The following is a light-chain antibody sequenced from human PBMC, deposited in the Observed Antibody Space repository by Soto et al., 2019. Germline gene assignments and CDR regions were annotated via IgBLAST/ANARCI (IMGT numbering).Light chain of an antibody. V-gene: IGLV2-14*01. CDR2: HVS. CDR3: SLYTSTSTLYV. Sequence: QSALTQPASVSGSPGQSITISCTGTSSDVGGYNYVSWYQQYPGKAPKLMIYHVSNRPSGVSNRFSGSKSGNSASLTISGLQAEDEADYYCSLYTSTSTLYVFGTGTKVTVL. CDR1: SSDVGGYNY. J-gene: IGLJ1*01.